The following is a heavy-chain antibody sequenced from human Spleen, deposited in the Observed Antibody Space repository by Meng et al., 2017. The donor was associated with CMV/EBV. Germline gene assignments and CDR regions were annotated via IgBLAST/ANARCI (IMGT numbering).Heavy chain of an antibody. CDR3: TKDEVVSATNYYYGMDV. D-gene: IGHD2-15*01. CDR1: GFTFSYYG. J-gene: IGHJ6*02. CDR2: IQYDGGNK. Sequence: GGSLRLSCAASGFTFSYYGIHWVRQAPGTGLEWVAFIQYDGGNKYYANSVKGRFTISRDNSKNTLYPQMNSLRPEDTAVYFCTKDEVVSATNYYYGMDVWGQGTTVTVSS. V-gene: IGHV3-30*02.